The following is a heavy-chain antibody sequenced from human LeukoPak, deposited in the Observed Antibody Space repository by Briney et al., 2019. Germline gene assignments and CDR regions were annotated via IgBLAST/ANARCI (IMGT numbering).Heavy chain of an antibody. J-gene: IGHJ4*02. CDR1: GGSISSYY. Sequence: SETLSLTCTGSGGSISSYYWSWIRQPPGKGLEWIGYIYYSGSTNYNPSLKSRVTISVDTSKNQFSLKLSSVTAADTAVYYCARERGSGWFYYFDYWGQGTLVTVSS. V-gene: IGHV4-59*01. CDR2: IYYSGST. D-gene: IGHD6-19*01. CDR3: ARERGSGWFYYFDY.